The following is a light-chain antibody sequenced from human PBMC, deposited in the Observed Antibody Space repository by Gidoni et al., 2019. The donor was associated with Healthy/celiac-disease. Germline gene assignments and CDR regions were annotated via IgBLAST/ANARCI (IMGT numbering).Light chain of an antibody. CDR3: QHDGTL. CDR2: GAS. CDR1: QSVSSSY. V-gene: IGKV3-20*01. J-gene: IGKJ4*01. Sequence: EIVLTQSPGTLSLSPGERATLSCRASQSVSSSYVAWYQQKPGQAPRLLIYGASSRATGIPDRFSGSGSGTDFTLTSSRLEPEDFAVYYWQHDGTLFGGGTKVEIK.